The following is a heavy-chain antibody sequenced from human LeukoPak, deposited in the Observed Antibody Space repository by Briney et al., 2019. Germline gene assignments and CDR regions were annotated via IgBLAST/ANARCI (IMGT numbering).Heavy chain of an antibody. Sequence: GGSLRLSCEVSGFTFSTSRMSWVRQAPGQGLEWVANINQDEGHKDYVDSVKGRFTVSRDNAKNSLYLQMNRLRVDDTAMYFCVRGVEYWGQGTPVTVSS. J-gene: IGHJ4*02. CDR1: GFTFSTSR. V-gene: IGHV3-7*04. CDR3: VRGVEY. CDR2: INQDEGHK.